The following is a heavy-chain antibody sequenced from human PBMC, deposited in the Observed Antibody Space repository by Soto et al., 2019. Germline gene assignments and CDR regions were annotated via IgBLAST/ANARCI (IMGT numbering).Heavy chain of an antibody. Sequence: GGSLRLSCAASGFTFSSYAMHWVRQAPGKGLEWVAVISYDGSNKYYADSVKGRFTISRDNSKNTLYLQMNSLRAEDTAVYYCARDPICSSTSCYSFFDYWGQGTLVTVSS. CDR1: GFTFSSYA. V-gene: IGHV3-30-3*01. D-gene: IGHD2-2*01. J-gene: IGHJ4*02. CDR2: ISYDGSNK. CDR3: ARDPICSSTSCYSFFDY.